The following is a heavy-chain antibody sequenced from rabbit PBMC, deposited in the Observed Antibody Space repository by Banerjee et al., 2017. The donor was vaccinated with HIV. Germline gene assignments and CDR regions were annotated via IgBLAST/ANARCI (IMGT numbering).Heavy chain of an antibody. V-gene: IGHV1S40*01. J-gene: IGHJ4*01. CDR3: VRWASSSGDFNL. D-gene: IGHD1-1*01. Sequence: QSLEESGGGLVKPGASLTLTCKASGFSFSSGYDMCWVRQAPGKGLEWIGYIDPVFGSTYYANWVNGRFTISSHNAQNTLYLQLNSLTAADTATYFCVRWASSSGDFNLWGPGTLVTVS. CDR2: IDPVFGST. CDR1: GFSFSSGYD.